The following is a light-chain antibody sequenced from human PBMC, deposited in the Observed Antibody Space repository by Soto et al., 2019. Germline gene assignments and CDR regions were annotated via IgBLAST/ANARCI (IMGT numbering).Light chain of an antibody. CDR2: DVS. CDR3: QQFNSYPFT. J-gene: IGKJ3*01. Sequence: AIQLTQSPSSLSASVGDRVTITCRASQGISSALAWYQQKPGKAPKLLIYDVSSLESGVPSRFSGSGSGTDFTLTISSLQPEDFATYYCQQFNSYPFTFSPGTKVDIK. V-gene: IGKV1-13*02. CDR1: QGISSA.